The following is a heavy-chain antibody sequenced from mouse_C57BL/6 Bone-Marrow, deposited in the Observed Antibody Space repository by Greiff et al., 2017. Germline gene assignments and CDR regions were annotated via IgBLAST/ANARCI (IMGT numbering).Heavy chain of an antibody. CDR2: IYPRSGNT. J-gene: IGHJ3*01. Sequence: VKLMESGAELARPGASVKLSCKASGYTFTSYGISWVKQRTGQGLEWIGEIYPRSGNTYYNEKFKGKATLTADKSSSTAYMELRSLTSKDSAVYFCARSRGGLLRPFAYWGQGTLVTVSA. CDR3: ARSRGGLLRPFAY. CDR1: GYTFTSYG. D-gene: IGHD1-2*01. V-gene: IGHV1-81*01.